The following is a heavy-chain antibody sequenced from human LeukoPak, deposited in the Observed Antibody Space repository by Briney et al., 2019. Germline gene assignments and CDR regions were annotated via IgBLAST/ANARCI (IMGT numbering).Heavy chain of an antibody. Sequence: GGSLRLSCVASGFTFSSYELNWVRQAPGKGLEWLSYIGRSNDNVKYAGSVSGRFTVYRDNAKDSLYLQMNSLRVEDTAVYFCAREIPATRGDAFDVWGQGTVVTVSS. J-gene: IGHJ3*01. CDR3: AREIPATRGDAFDV. V-gene: IGHV3-48*03. D-gene: IGHD2-2*01. CDR1: GFTFSSYE. CDR2: IGRSNDNV.